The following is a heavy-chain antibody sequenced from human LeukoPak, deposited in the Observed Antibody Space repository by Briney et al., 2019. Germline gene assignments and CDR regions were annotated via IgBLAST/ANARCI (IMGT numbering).Heavy chain of an antibody. V-gene: IGHV3-48*03. CDR2: ISCSGSTI. D-gene: IGHD3-22*01. CDR1: GFTFSSYE. CDR3: ARDYYDSSGYYY. Sequence: PGGSLRLSCAASGFTFSSYEMNWVRQAPGKGLEWVSYISCSGSTIYYADSVKGRFTISRDNAKNSLYLQMNSLRAEDTAVYYCARDYYDSSGYYYWGQGTLVTISS. J-gene: IGHJ4*02.